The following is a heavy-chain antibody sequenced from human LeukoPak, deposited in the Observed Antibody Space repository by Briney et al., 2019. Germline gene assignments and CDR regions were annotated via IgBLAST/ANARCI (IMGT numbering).Heavy chain of an antibody. D-gene: IGHD2-21*02. CDR1: GFTFGSYA. Sequence: GGSLRLSCVASGFTFGSYAMSWVRRAPGKGLEWVGRIKSKADGGTSDYAAPVRGRFTISRDDSINTLYLQMNSLKTEDTAVYYCTTPVARGVTAARNWGQGILVTVSS. V-gene: IGHV3-15*01. CDR2: IKSKADGGTS. J-gene: IGHJ4*02. CDR3: TTPVARGVTAARN.